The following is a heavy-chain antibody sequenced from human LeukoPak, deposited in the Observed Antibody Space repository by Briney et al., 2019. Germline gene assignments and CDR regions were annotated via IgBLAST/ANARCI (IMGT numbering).Heavy chain of an antibody. V-gene: IGHV4-59*01. J-gene: IGHJ3*02. CDR3: ARSRIVGATPGNAFDI. D-gene: IGHD1-26*01. CDR2: IYYSGST. CDR1: GGSISSYY. Sequence: SETLSLTCTVSGGSISSYYWSWIRQPPGKGLEWIGYIYYSGSTNYNPSLKSRVTISVDTSKNQFSLKLSSVTAADTAVYYCARSRIVGATPGNAFDIWGQGTMVTVSS.